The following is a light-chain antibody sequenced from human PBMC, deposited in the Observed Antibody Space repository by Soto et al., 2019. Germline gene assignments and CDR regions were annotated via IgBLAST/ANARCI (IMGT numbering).Light chain of an antibody. CDR3: SSYTSSSTPLV. J-gene: IGLJ1*01. Sequence: QSALAQPASVSGSPGQSITISCTGTSSDVRDYNYVSWYQQHPGKAPKLMIYDVSYRPSGVSTRFSGSKSAKTASLTISGLQAEDEADYFCSSYTSSSTPLVFGTGTKLTVL. CDR2: DVS. CDR1: SSDVRDYNY. V-gene: IGLV2-14*01.